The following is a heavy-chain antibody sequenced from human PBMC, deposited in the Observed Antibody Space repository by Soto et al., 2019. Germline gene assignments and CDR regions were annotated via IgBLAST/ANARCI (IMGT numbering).Heavy chain of an antibody. CDR3: ARGESYYDSSGYPKGAYGMDV. CDR1: GYTFTSYG. CDR2: ISAYNGNT. V-gene: IGHV1-18*01. J-gene: IGHJ6*02. Sequence: SVKVSCKASGYTFTSYGISWVRQAPGQGLEWMGWISAYNGNTNYAQKLQGRVTMTTDTSTSTAYMELRSLRSDDTAVYYCARGESYYDSSGYPKGAYGMDVWGQGTTV. D-gene: IGHD3-22*01.